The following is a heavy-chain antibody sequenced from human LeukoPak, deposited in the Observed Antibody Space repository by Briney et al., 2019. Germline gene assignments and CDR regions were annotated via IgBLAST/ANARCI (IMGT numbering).Heavy chain of an antibody. CDR1: GGSISSSSYY. CDR3: ARHGPYYYGSGSYSSFNWFDP. J-gene: IGHJ5*02. Sequence: PSETLSLTCTVSGGSISSSSYYWGWIRQPPGKGLEWIGSIYYSGSTYYNPSLKSRVTISVDTSKNQFSLKLSSVTAADTAVYYCARHGPYYYGSGSYSSFNWFDPWGQGTLVTVSS. V-gene: IGHV4-39*07. CDR2: IYYSGST. D-gene: IGHD3-10*01.